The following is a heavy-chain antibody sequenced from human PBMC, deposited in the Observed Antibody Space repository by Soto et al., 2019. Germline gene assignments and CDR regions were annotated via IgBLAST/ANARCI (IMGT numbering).Heavy chain of an antibody. Sequence: PSETLSLTCSVSGVSTSSYYWSWIRQPPGKGLEWIGYIYDSGSTNYNPSLKSRVTISVDTSKNQFSLRLTSVTAADTAVYYCALRSMAVVPEYWGQGTLVTVSS. CDR3: ALRSMAVVPEY. D-gene: IGHD3-22*01. J-gene: IGHJ4*02. CDR2: IYDSGST. CDR1: GVSTSSYY. V-gene: IGHV4-59*01.